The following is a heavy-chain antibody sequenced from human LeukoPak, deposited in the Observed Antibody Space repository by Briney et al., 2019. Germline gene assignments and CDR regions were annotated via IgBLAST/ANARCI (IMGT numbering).Heavy chain of an antibody. CDR3: ARLDGSYRLGAFDI. Sequence: SQTLSLTCTVSGGSIGDYYWSWIRQPPGQGLEWLGYIHYSGNTYYNPSLKSRLIISIDASKNQFSLRLSSVTAADTAVYYCARLDGSYRLGAFDIWGQGTMVTVSS. J-gene: IGHJ3*02. CDR2: IHYSGNT. V-gene: IGHV4-30-4*01. CDR1: GGSIGDYY. D-gene: IGHD1-26*01.